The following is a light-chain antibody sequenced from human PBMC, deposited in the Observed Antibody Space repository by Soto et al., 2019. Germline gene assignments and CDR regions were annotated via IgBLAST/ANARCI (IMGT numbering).Light chain of an antibody. CDR3: QQYNDYPWT. J-gene: IGKJ1*01. V-gene: IGKV1-5*01. CDR2: DVS. CDR1: QSISWW. Sequence: DIQMTQSPSTLSASVGDRVTITCRASQSISWWLAWYQQKPGKAPNLLIYDVSTLQSGVPSRFSGSGSGTEFPLTISRLQPDDFANYSCQQYNDYPWTFGQGTKVEIK.